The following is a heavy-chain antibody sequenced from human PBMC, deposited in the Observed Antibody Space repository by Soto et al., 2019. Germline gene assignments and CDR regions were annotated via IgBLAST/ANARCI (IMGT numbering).Heavy chain of an antibody. CDR1: CGSISSGDYY. V-gene: IGHV4-30-4*01. Sequence: SEILSLTCTVSCGSISSGDYYWSWICQPPGKGLEWLGYIYYSGSTYYNPSLKNRVTISVDTSKNQFSLKLSSVTAADTAVYYCARQDCSSTSCYSYYYCGMDVWGQGTTVTVSS. CDR2: IYYSGST. CDR3: ARQDCSSTSCYSYYYCGMDV. D-gene: IGHD2-2*01. J-gene: IGHJ6*02.